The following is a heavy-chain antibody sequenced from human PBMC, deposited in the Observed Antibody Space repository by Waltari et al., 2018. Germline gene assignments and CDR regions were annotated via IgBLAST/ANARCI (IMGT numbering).Heavy chain of an antibody. V-gene: IGHV4-59*01. CDR3: ARDTGHYFEN. CDR2: IYSTGES. Sequence: QVQLQESGPGLVKPSETLSLTCTVSGGSMNNYYLSWIRRSPGKGLEWIGYIYSTGESDYNPSLRSRVTISVDMSKNQFSLNLRSGTAADTAIYYCARDTGHYFENWGQGTLVTVSS. J-gene: IGHJ4*02. CDR1: GGSMNNYY.